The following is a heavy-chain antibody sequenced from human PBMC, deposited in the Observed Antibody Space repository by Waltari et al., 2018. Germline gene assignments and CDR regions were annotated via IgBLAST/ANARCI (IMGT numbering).Heavy chain of an antibody. Sequence: EVQLVESGGGLVKPGGSLRLSCAASGFTFSSYSMNWVRQAPGKGVEWVSSISSSSSYIYYADSVKGRFTISRDNAKNSLYLQMNSLRAEDTAVYYCARGGIPDAFDIWGQGTMVTVSS. J-gene: IGHJ3*02. CDR3: ARGGIPDAFDI. CDR2: ISSSSSYI. V-gene: IGHV3-21*01. CDR1: GFTFSSYS.